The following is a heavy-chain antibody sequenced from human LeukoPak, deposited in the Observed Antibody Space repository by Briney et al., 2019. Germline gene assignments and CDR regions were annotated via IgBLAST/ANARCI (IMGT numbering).Heavy chain of an antibody. CDR3: ARVTMIVVVDAFDI. CDR2: IKQDGSEK. V-gene: IGHV3-7*01. Sequence: GGSLRLSCAASGFTFSSYWMSWVRQAPGKGLEWVANIKQDGSEKYYVDSVKGRFTISRDNAKNSLYLQMNSLRAEDTPVYYCARVTMIVVVDAFDIWGQGTMVTVSS. D-gene: IGHD3-22*01. CDR1: GFTFSSYW. J-gene: IGHJ3*02.